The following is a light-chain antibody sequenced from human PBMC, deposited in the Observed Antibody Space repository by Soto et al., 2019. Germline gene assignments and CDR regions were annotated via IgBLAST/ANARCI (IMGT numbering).Light chain of an antibody. CDR2: DAS. V-gene: IGKV1-5*01. CDR1: QSISSW. Sequence: DIQMTQSPSTLSASVGDRVTITCRASQSISSWLAWYQQKPGKAPKLLIYDASSLESGVPSRFSGSGSGTEFTFTISSLQPDDFATYYCQQYNSYLPTFGQGTRLEIK. CDR3: QQYNSYLPT. J-gene: IGKJ5*01.